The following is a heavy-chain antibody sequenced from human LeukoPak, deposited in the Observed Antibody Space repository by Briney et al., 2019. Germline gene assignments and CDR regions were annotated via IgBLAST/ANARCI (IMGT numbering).Heavy chain of an antibody. CDR1: GGSISSYY. D-gene: IGHD6-13*01. CDR2: IYYSGST. V-gene: IGHV4-59*01. Sequence: SETLSLTCTVSGGSISSYYWSRIRQPPGKGLEWIGYIYYSGSTNYNPSLKSRVTISVDTSKNQFSLKLSSVTAADTAVYYCARTVSSSWYLGWFDPWGQGTLVTVSS. J-gene: IGHJ5*02. CDR3: ARTVSSSWYLGWFDP.